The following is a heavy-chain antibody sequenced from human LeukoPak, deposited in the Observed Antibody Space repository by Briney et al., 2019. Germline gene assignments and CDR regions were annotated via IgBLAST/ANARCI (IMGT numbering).Heavy chain of an antibody. D-gene: IGHD5-12*01. CDR1: GGSISSYY. CDR2: IYYSGST. Sequence: SETLSLTCTVSGGSISSYYWSWIRQPPGKGLEWIGYIYYSGSTNYNPSLKSRVTISVDTSKNQFFLKLSSVTAADTAVYYCARHQENIVATTHFDYWGQGTLVTVSS. V-gene: IGHV4-59*08. J-gene: IGHJ4*02. CDR3: ARHQENIVATTHFDY.